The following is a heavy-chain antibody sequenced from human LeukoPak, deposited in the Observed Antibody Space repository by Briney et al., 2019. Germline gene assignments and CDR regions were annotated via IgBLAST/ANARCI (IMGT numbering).Heavy chain of an antibody. CDR2: IYYSGGT. D-gene: IGHD3-22*01. V-gene: IGHV4-30-4*01. CDR1: GGSISSGDYY. CDR3: ARERTYYYDSSGYLDY. J-gene: IGHJ4*02. Sequence: NPSETLSLTCTVSGGSISSGDYYWSWIRQPPGKGLEWIGYIYYSGGTYYNPSLKSRVTISVDTSKNQFSLKLSSVTAADTAVYYCARERTYYYDSSGYLDYWGQGTLVTVSS.